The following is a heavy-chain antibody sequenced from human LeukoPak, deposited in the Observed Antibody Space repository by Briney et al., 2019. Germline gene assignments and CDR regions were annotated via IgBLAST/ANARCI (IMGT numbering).Heavy chain of an antibody. D-gene: IGHD6-19*01. J-gene: IGHJ6*02. CDR3: ARELGAEAVAGILGSYYYYGMDV. V-gene: IGHV3-48*03. CDR2: ISSSVSTI. Sequence: AGRCLSLAWAAAGFTFGSYEMSSVRLAAGKGRELVSYISSSVSTIYYAVSVKGRFTISRDNAKNSLYLQMNSLRAEDTAVYYCARELGAEAVAGILGSYYYYGMDVWGQGTKVTVSS. CDR1: GFTFGSYE.